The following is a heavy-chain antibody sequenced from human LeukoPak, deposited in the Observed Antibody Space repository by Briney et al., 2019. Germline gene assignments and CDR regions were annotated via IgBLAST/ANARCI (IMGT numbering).Heavy chain of an antibody. Sequence: SETLSLTCAVSGASISGSGCYWGWIRQPPGRGLEWIGNIYETGSTNYNPSLKSRVTISVDTSKNQFSLKLSSVTAADTAVYYCVRSDDNSFDFWGQGTMVTVSS. J-gene: IGHJ3*01. D-gene: IGHD3-9*01. CDR3: VRSDDNSFDF. CDR2: IYETGST. V-gene: IGHV4-39*01. CDR1: GASISGSGCY.